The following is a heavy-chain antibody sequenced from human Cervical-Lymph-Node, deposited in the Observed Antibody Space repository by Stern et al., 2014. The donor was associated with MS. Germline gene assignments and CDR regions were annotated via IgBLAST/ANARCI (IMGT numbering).Heavy chain of an antibody. Sequence: QDQLVQSGAEVKKPGSSVRVSCKASGGTFSTHVISWIRQAPGQGLEWMGGISPMFGRARYAQKFQGRLRITADESTTTAHMEFSSLTSEDVAVYYCAKERGDSFDFATWGQGTLVTVSS. CDR3: AKERGDSFDFAT. V-gene: IGHV1-69*12. D-gene: IGHD2-21*02. CDR2: ISPMFGRA. CDR1: GGTFSTHV. J-gene: IGHJ4*02.